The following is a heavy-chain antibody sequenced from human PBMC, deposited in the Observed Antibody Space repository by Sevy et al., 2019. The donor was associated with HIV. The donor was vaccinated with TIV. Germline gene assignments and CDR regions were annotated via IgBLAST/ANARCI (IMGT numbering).Heavy chain of an antibody. Sequence: ASVKVSCKDSGYTFTSYDITWVRQAPGQGLEWMGRISVYNANRNYAQKFLGRITMTTDTSTSTAYMELRSLRSDDTAVYYCARNYNWNNPDYWGQGTLVTVSS. CDR3: ARNYNWNNPDY. V-gene: IGHV1-18*01. CDR1: GYTFTSYD. D-gene: IGHD1-20*01. J-gene: IGHJ4*02. CDR2: ISVYNANR.